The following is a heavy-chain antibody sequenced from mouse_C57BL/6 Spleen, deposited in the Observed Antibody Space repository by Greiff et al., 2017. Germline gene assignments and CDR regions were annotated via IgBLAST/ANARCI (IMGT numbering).Heavy chain of an antibody. CDR3: ARERQGYAMGY. CDR1: GYAFTNYL. D-gene: IGHD3-2*01. CDR2: IYPGSGGT. Sequence: VQLQQSGAELVRPGTSVKVSCKASGYAFTNYLIEWVKQRPGQGLEWIGVIYPGSGGTNYNEKFKGKATLTADKSSSTAYMQLSSLTSEDSAVYFCARERQGYAMGYWGQGTSVTVSS. J-gene: IGHJ4*01. V-gene: IGHV1-54*01.